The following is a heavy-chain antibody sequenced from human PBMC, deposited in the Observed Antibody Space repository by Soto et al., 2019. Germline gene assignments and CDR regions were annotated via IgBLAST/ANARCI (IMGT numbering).Heavy chain of an antibody. Sequence: PSETLSLTCTVSGGSISSYYWSWIRQPPGKGLEWIGYIYYSGSTNYNPSLKSRVTISVDTSKNQFSLKLSSVTAADTAVYYCASPSYYDILTGNNWFDPWGQGTLVTVSS. CDR2: IYYSGST. CDR3: ASPSYYDILTGNNWFDP. V-gene: IGHV4-59*01. CDR1: GGSISSYY. J-gene: IGHJ5*02. D-gene: IGHD3-9*01.